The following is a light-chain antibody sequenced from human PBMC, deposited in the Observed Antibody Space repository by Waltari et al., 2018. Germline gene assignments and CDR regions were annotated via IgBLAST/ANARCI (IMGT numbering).Light chain of an antibody. V-gene: IGKV4-1*01. J-gene: IGKJ1*01. CDR1: QTVLYRDNNKNY. CDR2: GAS. Sequence: DIVMTQSPDSLAVSLGERATINCKSSQTVLYRDNNKNYLTWYQQKPGQPPKLLFSGASLREAGVPDRLSASGSGTDLTLTISSLQAEDVAVYYCHQHYTTPWTFGQGTKVEIK. CDR3: HQHYTTPWT.